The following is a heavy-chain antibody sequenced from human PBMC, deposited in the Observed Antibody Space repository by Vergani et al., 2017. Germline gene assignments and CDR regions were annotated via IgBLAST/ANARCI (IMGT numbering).Heavy chain of an antibody. V-gene: IGHV4-59*01. D-gene: IGHD3-10*01. CDR3: AQGRGFGELSLDY. CDR2: IYYSGST. J-gene: IGHJ4*02. CDR1: GGSIRSYY. Sequence: QVQLQESGPGLVKPSETLSLTCTVSGGSIRSYYWSWIRQPPGKGLEWIGYIYYSGSTNYNPSLKSRVTISVDTSKNQFSLKLSSVTAADTAVYYCAQGRGFGELSLDYWGQGTLVTVSS.